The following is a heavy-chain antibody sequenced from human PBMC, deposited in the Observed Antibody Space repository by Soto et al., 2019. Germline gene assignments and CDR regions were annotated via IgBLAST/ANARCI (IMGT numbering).Heavy chain of an antibody. Sequence: QVQLVESGGGVVQPGRSLRLSCAASGFTFSSYAMHWVRQAPGKGLEWVAVISYDGSNKYYADSVKGRFTISRDNSKNTLYLQMNSLRAEDTAVYYCAREGQYSSGWLTSWFDPWGQGTLVTVSS. CDR2: ISYDGSNK. CDR3: AREGQYSSGWLTSWFDP. D-gene: IGHD6-19*01. V-gene: IGHV3-30-3*01. J-gene: IGHJ5*02. CDR1: GFTFSSYA.